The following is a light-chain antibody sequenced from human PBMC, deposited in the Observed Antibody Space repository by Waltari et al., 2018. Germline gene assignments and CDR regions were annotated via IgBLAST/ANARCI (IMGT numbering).Light chain of an antibody. CDR1: QSLVSSDGNTD. Sequence: DVVMTQSPLSLPVTLGQPASISCWSSQSLVSSDGNTDCNWFQQRPGQSPRRLLYKVYNRDSGVPDRFSCSGSGTDFTLRISRVEAEDVGVYYCMQGTHWPWTFGQGTKVELK. J-gene: IGKJ1*01. CDR3: MQGTHWPWT. CDR2: KVY. V-gene: IGKV2-30*01.